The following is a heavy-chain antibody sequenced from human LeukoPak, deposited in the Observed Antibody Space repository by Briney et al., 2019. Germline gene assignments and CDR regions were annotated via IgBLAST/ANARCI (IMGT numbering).Heavy chain of an antibody. J-gene: IGHJ6*02. CDR2: ISSSSDYI. CDR3: ARGANSSSYYGMDV. V-gene: IGHV3-21*04. D-gene: IGHD6-6*01. CDR1: GLTFRSYS. Sequence: GGSLRLSCAASGLTFRSYSMNWVRQAPGKGLEWVSSISSSSDYINYADSVKGRFTISRDNAKNSLYLQMNSLRAEDTAVYYCARGANSSSYYGMDVWGQGTTVTVSS.